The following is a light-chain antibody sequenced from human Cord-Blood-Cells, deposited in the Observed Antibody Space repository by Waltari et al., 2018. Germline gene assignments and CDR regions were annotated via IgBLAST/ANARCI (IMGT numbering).Light chain of an antibody. Sequence: DIQMTQSPSTVSASVGDRVTITCRPSQSISSWLAWYQQKPGTATKLLIYKSSSLERGVPSRFSGSASGTAFTRTISHLQPDDFATYYCQQYNSYPWTFGQGTKVEIK. CDR2: KSS. CDR1: QSISSW. J-gene: IGKJ1*01. V-gene: IGKV1-5*03. CDR3: QQYNSYPWT.